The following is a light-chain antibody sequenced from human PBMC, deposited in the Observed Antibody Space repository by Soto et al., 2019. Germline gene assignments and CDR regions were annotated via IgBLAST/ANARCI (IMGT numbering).Light chain of an antibody. CDR3: CSLTTSHTYV. Sequence: QSVLTQPASVSGTPGQSITISCTGTSSDISHYDYVSSYQQHPGKAPKLMIYHVTYRPSGVSNRYSGSKSGNSASLTISGLQADDEADYYCCSLTTSHTYVFGSGTKVTVL. V-gene: IGLV2-14*03. J-gene: IGLJ1*01. CDR1: SSDISHYDY. CDR2: HVT.